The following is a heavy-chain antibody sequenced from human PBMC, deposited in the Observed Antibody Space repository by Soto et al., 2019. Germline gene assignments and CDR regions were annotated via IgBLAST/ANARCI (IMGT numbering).Heavy chain of an antibody. CDR2: ISTYNGNT. V-gene: IGHV1-18*01. Sequence: ASVKVSCKTSGYIFSAYAISWVRQAPGQGLEWMGRISTYNGNTNYPQSLQGRLTMTTDTSTTTAYMELRSLRSDDTAVYYCARDPYHVLMVNAPNLYGMDVWGQGTTVTVS. D-gene: IGHD2-8*01. J-gene: IGHJ6*02. CDR3: ARDPYHVLMVNAPNLYGMDV. CDR1: GYIFSAYA.